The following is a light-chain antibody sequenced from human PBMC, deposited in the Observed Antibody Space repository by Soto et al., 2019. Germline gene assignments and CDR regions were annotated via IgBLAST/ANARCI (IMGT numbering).Light chain of an antibody. CDR1: QSISSW. Sequence: DIPLTQSPSTLSESFLVRVPTXDLPSQSISSWLAWYQQKLGRAPRLLIYDASSLESGVPSRFSGSGYGTEFTLTISSLQPDDFATYYCQQYNTYSSLTFGGGTKVDIK. V-gene: IGKV1-5*01. CDR2: DAS. J-gene: IGKJ4*01. CDR3: QQYNTYSSLT.